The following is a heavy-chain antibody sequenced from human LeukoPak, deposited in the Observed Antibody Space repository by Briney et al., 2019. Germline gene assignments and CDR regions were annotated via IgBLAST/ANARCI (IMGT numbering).Heavy chain of an antibody. J-gene: IGHJ4*02. Sequence: PGGSLRLSCAASGFTFSSYVMSWVRQAPGKGLEWVSVISGSGGSKSYADSVKGRFTISRDNSKNTLYLQMDSLRAEDTAVYYCARDIGMVRGVIITNHFDYWGKGTPVTVSS. V-gene: IGHV3-23*01. CDR2: ISGSGGSK. CDR3: ARDIGMVRGVIITNHFDY. CDR1: GFTFSSYV. D-gene: IGHD3-10*01.